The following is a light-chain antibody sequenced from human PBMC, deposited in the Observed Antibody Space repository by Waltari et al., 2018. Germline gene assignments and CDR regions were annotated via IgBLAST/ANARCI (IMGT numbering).Light chain of an antibody. CDR3: GTWDSSLTAEV. J-gene: IGLJ2*01. CDR1: GSNIGRNY. Sequence: QSVLTQPPSLSAAPGQKVTISCSGSGSNIGRNYVSWYRQLPGTATKLLIYDNYRRPSGIPDRVSGSKSGTSATLDITVLQTGDDADYYCGTWDSSLTAEVFGGGTKLTVL. CDR2: DNY. V-gene: IGLV1-51*01.